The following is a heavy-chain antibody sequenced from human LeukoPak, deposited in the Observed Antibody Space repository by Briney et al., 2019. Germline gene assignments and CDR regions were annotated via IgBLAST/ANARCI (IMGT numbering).Heavy chain of an antibody. CDR3: ARVNLRGSNYNWFDP. D-gene: IGHD3-10*01. J-gene: IGHJ5*02. CDR1: GGTFLSHT. CDR2: ITPVIETA. V-gene: IGHV1-69*08. Sequence: SVKVSCKTSGGTFLSHTFSLVRQAPGHGLEWIGKITPVIETAKYAQTFQGRVSIYTDKDTTTVYMDLSGLRPDDTAEYYCARVNLRGSNYNWFDPWGQGTRVIVSS.